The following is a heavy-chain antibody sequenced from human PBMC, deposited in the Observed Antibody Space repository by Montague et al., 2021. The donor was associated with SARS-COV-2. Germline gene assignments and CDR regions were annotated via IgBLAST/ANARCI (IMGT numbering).Heavy chain of an antibody. D-gene: IGHD6-13*01. J-gene: IGHJ6*02. CDR1: CGSISSSSYY. CDR2: IYYSGST. V-gene: IGHV4-39*07. CDR3: ARLGRQQLVRLSGMDV. Sequence: SETLSLTCTVSCGSISSSSYYWGWIRQPPGKGLDWIGSIYYSGSTYYNPSLKSRVTISVDTSKNQFSLKLSSVTAADTAVYYCARLGRQQLVRLSGMDVWGQGTTVTVSS.